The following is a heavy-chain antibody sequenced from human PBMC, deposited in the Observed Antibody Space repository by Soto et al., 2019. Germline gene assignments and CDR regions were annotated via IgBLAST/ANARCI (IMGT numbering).Heavy chain of an antibody. CDR1: GYSFTSYW. D-gene: IGHD6-13*01. CDR3: ARHYHSSSWYKVYYYYGMDV. V-gene: IGHV5-51*01. CDR2: IYPGDSDT. J-gene: IGHJ6*02. Sequence: GESLKISCKGSGYSFTSYWIGWVRQMPGKGLEWMGIIYPGDSDTRYSPSFQGQVTISADKSISTAYLQWSSLKASDTPMYYCARHYHSSSWYKVYYYYGMDVWGQGTTVTVSS.